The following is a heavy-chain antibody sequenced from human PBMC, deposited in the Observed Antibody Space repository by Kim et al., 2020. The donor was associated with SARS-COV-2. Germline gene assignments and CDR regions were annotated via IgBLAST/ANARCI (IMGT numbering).Heavy chain of an antibody. CDR2: IHPRAETT. D-gene: IGHD6-19*01. J-gene: IGHJ4*02. V-gene: IGHV3-23*01. CDR1: GFTLSNNA. Sequence: GGSLRLSCAVSGFTLSNNAMSWVRQAPGRGLEWVSTIHPRAETTYYADSVNGRFTIYRDSSNHTLYLQLNSLRADDTAVYYCAKDRGGSGWPVFDSWGQG. CDR3: AKDRGGSGWPVFDS.